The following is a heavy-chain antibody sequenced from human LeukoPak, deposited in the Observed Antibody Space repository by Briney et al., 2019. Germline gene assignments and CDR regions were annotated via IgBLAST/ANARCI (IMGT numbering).Heavy chain of an antibody. V-gene: IGHV3-23*01. CDR3: AKDTTWELLPGY. D-gene: IGHD1-26*01. CDR2: ISGSGAST. J-gene: IGHJ4*02. CDR1: GFTFSGYV. Sequence: PGGSLRLSCTASGFTFSGYVMSWVRQVPGKGLQWVSIISGSGASTDYAESVKGRFTISRDNSKNTLYLQMNSLRVEDTALYYCAKDTTWELLPGYWGQGTLVTVSS.